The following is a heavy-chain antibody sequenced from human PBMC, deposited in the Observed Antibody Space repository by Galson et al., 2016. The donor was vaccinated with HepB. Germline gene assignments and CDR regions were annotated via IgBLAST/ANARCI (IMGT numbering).Heavy chain of an antibody. CDR2: IFWNDDK. J-gene: IGHJ5*02. CDR3: AHTTLTEGWFDP. Sequence: PALVKPTQTLTLTCTFSGFSLSTSGVGVGWIRQPPGKALEWLAVIFWNDDKRYRPPLKSRLTIAKDTSKNHVVLTMTNMDPVDTATYYFAHTTLTEGWFDPWGQGTLVTVSS. D-gene: IGHD3-9*01. CDR1: GFSLSTSGVG. V-gene: IGHV2-5*01.